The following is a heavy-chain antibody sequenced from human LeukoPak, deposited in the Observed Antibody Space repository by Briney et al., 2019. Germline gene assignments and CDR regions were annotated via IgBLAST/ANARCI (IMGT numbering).Heavy chain of an antibody. J-gene: IGHJ5*02. Sequence: PGGSLRLSCTASGFTFGDYVMNWVRQAPGKGLEWVGFIRDKAHGGKTEYAASVKGRFTISRDDSKSIAHLQMNSLKTEDTAVYYCTTNTVGDYGDYRWFDPWGQGTLVTVSS. CDR1: GFTFGDYV. V-gene: IGHV3-49*04. D-gene: IGHD4-17*01. CDR3: TTNTVGDYGDYRWFDP. CDR2: IRDKAHGGKT.